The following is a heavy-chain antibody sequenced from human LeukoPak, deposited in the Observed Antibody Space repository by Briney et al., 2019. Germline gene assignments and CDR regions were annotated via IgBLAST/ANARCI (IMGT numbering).Heavy chain of an antibody. D-gene: IGHD1-14*01. V-gene: IGHV4-59*01. Sequence: SETLSLTCTVSGGSISRYYWNWIRQPPGKRLEWIGYIYSDGTTIYNPALKSRVTISLDKSKRQFFLKVNSVTAADTAVYYCARDRRPPRTIIGSETWHLYMDVWGKGTTVTVSS. CDR2: IYSDGTT. CDR1: GGSISRYY. CDR3: ARDRRPPRTIIGSETWHLYMDV. J-gene: IGHJ6*03.